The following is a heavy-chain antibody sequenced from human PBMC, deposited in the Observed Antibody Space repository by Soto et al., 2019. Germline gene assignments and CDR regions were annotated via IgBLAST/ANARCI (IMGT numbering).Heavy chain of an antibody. CDR1: GGSISSYY. CDR3: AREWNYFDY. Sequence: SETMSLTCTVSGGSISSYYWSWIRQPPGKGLEWIGYIYYSGSTNYNPSLKSRVTISVDTSKNQFSLKLSSVTAADTAVYYCAREWNYFDYWGQGTLVTVSS. V-gene: IGHV4-59*01. J-gene: IGHJ4*02. CDR2: IYYSGST.